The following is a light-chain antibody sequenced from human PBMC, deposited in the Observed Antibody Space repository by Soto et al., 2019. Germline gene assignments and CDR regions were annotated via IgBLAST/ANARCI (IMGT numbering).Light chain of an antibody. CDR1: SSDIGHYNY. CDR3: SSYTRNSTYV. CDR2: EVN. J-gene: IGLJ1*01. V-gene: IGLV2-14*01. Sequence: QSVLTQAAAVSGCPGQSITISCTGTSSDIGHYNYVSWYQQYPGKAPKLMIYEVNNRPSGDSNRFSGSKSGNTASLTISGLQPEDEADYYCSSYTRNSTYVFGTGTKVTVL.